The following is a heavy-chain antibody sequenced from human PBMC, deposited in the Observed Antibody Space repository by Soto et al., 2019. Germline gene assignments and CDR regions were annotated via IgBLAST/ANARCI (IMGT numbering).Heavy chain of an antibody. V-gene: IGHV3-30*18. J-gene: IGHJ3*02. D-gene: IGHD3-22*01. CDR2: ISYDGSNK. Sequence: SLRLSCAASGFTFSSYGMHWVRQAPGKGLEWVAVISYDGSNKNYAGSVKGRFTISRDNSKNTLYLQMNSLRAEDTAVYYCAKAYYDSSLGALDIWGQGTMVTVSS. CDR3: AKAYYDSSLGALDI. CDR1: GFTFSSYG.